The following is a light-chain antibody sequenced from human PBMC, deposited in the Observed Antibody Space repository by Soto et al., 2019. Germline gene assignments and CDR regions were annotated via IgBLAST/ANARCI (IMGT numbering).Light chain of an antibody. J-gene: IGLJ1*01. CDR1: SSDVGAYNY. V-gene: IGLV2-14*01. Sequence: QSVLTQPASVSGSPGQSITISCTGTSSDVGAYNYVSWYQQHPGKAPKLMIHEVSKRPSGVSNRFSGSKSGNTASLTISGLQAEDKADYYCSSYTSSSNPYVFGTGTKATVL. CDR2: EVS. CDR3: SSYTSSSNPYV.